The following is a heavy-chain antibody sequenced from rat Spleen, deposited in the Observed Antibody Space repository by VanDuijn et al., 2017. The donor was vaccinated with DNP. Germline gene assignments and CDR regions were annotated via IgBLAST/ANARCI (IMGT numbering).Heavy chain of an antibody. D-gene: IGHD1-4*01. CDR3: ARNRPGHAPMDA. Sequence: EVQLVESGGDLVQPGRSLKLFCAASGFTFSDYYMAWFRQAPRKGLEWVAYIRYDGGYTKYGDSVKGRFTISRDNAKSTLYLQMNSLRSEDTATYYCARNRPGHAPMDAWCQGTSVTVSS. J-gene: IGHJ4*01. CDR2: IRYDGGYT. V-gene: IGHV5-22*01. CDR1: GFTFSDYY.